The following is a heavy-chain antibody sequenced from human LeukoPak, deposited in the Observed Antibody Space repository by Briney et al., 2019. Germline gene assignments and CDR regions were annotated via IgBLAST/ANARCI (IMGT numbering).Heavy chain of an antibody. J-gene: IGHJ4*02. CDR3: ARADSYALFDY. CDR2: ISAYNGNT. Sequence: GASVKVSCKASGYTFTSYGISWVRQAPGQGLEWMGWISAYNGNTNYAQKLKGRVTMTTDTSTSTACMELRSLRSDDTAVYYCARADSYALFDYWGQGTLVTVSS. CDR1: GYTFTSYG. V-gene: IGHV1-18*01. D-gene: IGHD5-18*01.